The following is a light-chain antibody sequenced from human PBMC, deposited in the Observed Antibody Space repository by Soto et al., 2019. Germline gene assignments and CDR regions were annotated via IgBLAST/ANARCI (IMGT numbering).Light chain of an antibody. CDR3: QQYSIWRT. Sequence: EIVLTPSPGTLSLSPVERATLSCRASQSVSSSYLAWYQQKPGQAPRLLIYGASSRATGIPDRFSGSGSGTDFTLTISSLQSEDFAVDYCQQYSIWRTFGQGTKVDI. CDR2: GAS. J-gene: IGKJ1*01. V-gene: IGKV3-20*01. CDR1: QSVSSSY.